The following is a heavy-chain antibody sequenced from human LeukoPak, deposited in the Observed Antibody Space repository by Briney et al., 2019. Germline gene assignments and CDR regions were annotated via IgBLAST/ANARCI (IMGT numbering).Heavy chain of an antibody. J-gene: IGHJ4*02. CDR1: GFTFSSYA. D-gene: IGHD6-13*01. Sequence: GGSLRLSCAASGFTFSSYAMSWVRQAPGKGLEWVSAISAGGGVTSNADSVKGRFTISRDNAKNSLFLQMNSLRAEDTAVYYCAREILGAASAFDYWGQGTLVTVSS. CDR3: AREILGAASAFDY. V-gene: IGHV3-23*01. CDR2: ISAGGGVT.